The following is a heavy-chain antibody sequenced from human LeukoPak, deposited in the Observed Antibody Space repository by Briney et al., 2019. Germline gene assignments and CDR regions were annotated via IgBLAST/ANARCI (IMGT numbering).Heavy chain of an antibody. CDR1: GGSISSGGYS. CDR3: ARTPGAFDF. J-gene: IGHJ4*02. V-gene: IGHV4-30-2*01. CDR2: IYHSGST. Sequence: SETLSLPCAVSGGSISSGGYSWRWIRQPPGKGLEWIGYIYHSGSTDYNPSLKNRLTISIDTSNKQFSLRLTSVTAADTAVYYCARTPGAFDFWGQGTLVTVSS. D-gene: IGHD2-15*01.